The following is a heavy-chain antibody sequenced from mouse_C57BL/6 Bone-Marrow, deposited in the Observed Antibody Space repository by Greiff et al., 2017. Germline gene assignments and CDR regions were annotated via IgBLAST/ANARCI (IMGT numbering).Heavy chain of an antibody. CDR2: IYPSTGVS. Sequence: VQLQQSGPELVQPGASVKISCKASGYSFTGYYMHWVKQSHGNILVWIGYIYPSTGVSSYNQTFKGKATLTVDKSSSTAYMELRSLTSEDSAVYYCARSRVNYVKFAYWGQATLVTVSA. CDR1: GYSFTGYY. J-gene: IGHJ3*01. D-gene: IGHD2-1*01. CDR3: ARSRVNYVKFAY. V-gene: IGHV1-31*01.